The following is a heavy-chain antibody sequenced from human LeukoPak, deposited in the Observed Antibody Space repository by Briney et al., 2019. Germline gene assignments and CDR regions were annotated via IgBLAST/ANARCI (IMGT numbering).Heavy chain of an antibody. V-gene: IGHV1-69*05. Sequence: ASVKVSFKASVGTFSSYSISWVRQATGQGLEWMGGSIPIFGTANYAQKCQGRVTINTDESTSTAYMELSSLRSEDTAVYYCARDGSYSSSSQGYYYYYRDVWGKGTTVTVSS. D-gene: IGHD6-13*01. CDR3: ARDGSYSSSSQGYYYYYRDV. J-gene: IGHJ6*03. CDR2: SIPIFGTA. CDR1: VGTFSSYS.